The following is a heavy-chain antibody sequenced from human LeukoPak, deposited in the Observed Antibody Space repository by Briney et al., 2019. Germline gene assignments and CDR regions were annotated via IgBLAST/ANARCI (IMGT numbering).Heavy chain of an antibody. J-gene: IGHJ1*01. CDR1: GYSISSGYY. D-gene: IGHD4-23*01. CDR3: ARAPRYDYGGQIAEYFQH. CDR2: IYHSGST. V-gene: IGHV4-38-2*02. Sequence: SETLSLTCTVSGYSISSGYYWGWIRQPPGKGLEWIGSIYHSGSTYYNPSLKSRVTISVDTSKNQFSLKLSSVTAADTAVYYCARAPRYDYGGQIAEYFQHWGQGTLVTVSS.